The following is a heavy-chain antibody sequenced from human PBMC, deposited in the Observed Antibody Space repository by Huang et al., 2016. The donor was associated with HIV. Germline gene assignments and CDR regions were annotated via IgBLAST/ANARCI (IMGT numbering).Heavy chain of an antibody. CDR1: GYSFASYD. D-gene: IGHD6-6*01. J-gene: IGHJ4*02. V-gene: IGHV1-8*01. Sequence: QVPLVQSGAEVRNPGASVKVSCEASGYSFASYDINWVRQSTGQGLEWMGWMNPNRCNTGYAQKFQGRVTMTRNNSISTAYMELSSLRSEDTAKYFCVRGWYIAALPYFDYWGQGTLVTVSS. CDR2: MNPNRCNT. CDR3: VRGWYIAALPYFDY.